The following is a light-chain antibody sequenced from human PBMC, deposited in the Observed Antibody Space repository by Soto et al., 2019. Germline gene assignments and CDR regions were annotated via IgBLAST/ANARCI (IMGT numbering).Light chain of an antibody. CDR3: QQRSNWPIT. J-gene: IGKJ5*01. CDR2: DAS. Sequence: EIVLTQSPGTLSLSPGERATLSCRASQSVSNNYLAWYQQKPGQAPRLLIYDASNRATGIPDRFSGSGSGADFTLTITRLEPEDFAVYYCQQRSNWPITFGQGTRLEIK. V-gene: IGKV3D-20*02. CDR1: QSVSNNY.